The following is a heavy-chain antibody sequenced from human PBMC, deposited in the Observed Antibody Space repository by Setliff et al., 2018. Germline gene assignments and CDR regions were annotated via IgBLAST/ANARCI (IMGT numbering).Heavy chain of an antibody. CDR2: ISSANNYL. J-gene: IGHJ4*02. CDR1: GFAFARHN. Sequence: GGSLRLSCAASGFAFARHNMLWVRQAPGKGLEWVAAISSANNYLVYADSVKGRFTISRDNAKNSVYLQMNSLRAEDTAIYYCATTRVWIPVLDSCGQGTLVTVSS. CDR3: ATTRVWIPVLDS. D-gene: IGHD5-18*01. V-gene: IGHV3-21*04.